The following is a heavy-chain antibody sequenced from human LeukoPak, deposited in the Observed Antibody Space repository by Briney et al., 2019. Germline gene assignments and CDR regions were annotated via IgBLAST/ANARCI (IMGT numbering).Heavy chain of an antibody. CDR3: ATDLQSDFWTGYYWDY. J-gene: IGHJ4*02. CDR1: GGSLNNYG. D-gene: IGHD3/OR15-3a*01. V-gene: IGHV1-69*06. CDR2: IIPMFGTT. Sequence: SVKVSCKASGGSLNNYGVSWLRQAPGQGLEWMGRIIPMFGTTIYAEKFQGRVTISADKSTNTAYVEVSRLNSDDTAVYYCATDLQSDFWTGYYWDYWGQGTLVTASS.